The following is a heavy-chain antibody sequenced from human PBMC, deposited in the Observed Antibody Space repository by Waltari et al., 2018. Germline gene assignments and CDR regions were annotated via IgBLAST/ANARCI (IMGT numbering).Heavy chain of an antibody. CDR3: ARVRDSSSLYLAFDI. J-gene: IGHJ3*02. V-gene: IGHV3-74*01. CDR1: GFTFSSYW. Sequence: EVQLVESGGGLVQPGGYLRLSCAASGFTFSSYWMHWVRQAPGKGLVLVSRINSDGSSTSYADSVKGRFTISRDNAKNTLYLQMNSLRAEDTSVYYCARVRDSSSLYLAFDIWGQGTMVTVSS. D-gene: IGHD6-13*01. CDR2: INSDGSST.